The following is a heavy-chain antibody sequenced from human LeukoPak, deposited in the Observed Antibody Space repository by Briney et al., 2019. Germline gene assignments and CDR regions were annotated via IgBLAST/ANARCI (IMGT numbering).Heavy chain of an antibody. V-gene: IGHV1-18*01. CDR3: ARDGKARYDFRKNDY. D-gene: IGHD3-3*01. CDR1: GYTFSIYG. CDR2: ISAYTGNS. Sequence: ASVKVSCKASGYTFSIYGITWVRQAPGQGLEWMGWISAYTGNSNYAQKFQDRVTMTTDTSTSTAYMELRSLRSDDTAVYYCARDGKARYDFRKNDYWGQGTLVTVSS. J-gene: IGHJ4*02.